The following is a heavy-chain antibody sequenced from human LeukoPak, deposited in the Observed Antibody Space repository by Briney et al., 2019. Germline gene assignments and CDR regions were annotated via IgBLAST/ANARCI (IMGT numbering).Heavy chain of an antibody. CDR3: AKDLEAVAGGFDY. CDR1: GFTFSNYA. CDR2: ISGSSGST. Sequence: GGSLRLSCAASGFTFSNYAMNWVRQAPEKGLEWVSAISGSSGSTYYPDSVKGRFTISRDNSKNTLYLQMNSPRAEDTAVYYCAKDLEAVAGGFDYWGQGTLVTVSS. D-gene: IGHD6-19*01. V-gene: IGHV3-23*01. J-gene: IGHJ4*02.